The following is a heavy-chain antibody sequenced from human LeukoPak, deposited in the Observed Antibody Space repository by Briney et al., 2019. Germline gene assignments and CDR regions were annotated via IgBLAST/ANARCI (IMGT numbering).Heavy chain of an antibody. D-gene: IGHD6-6*01. CDR2: IYHSGST. J-gene: IGHJ1*01. CDR3: ARGGAARLHFQN. V-gene: IGHV4-59*01. Sequence: SETLSLTCTVSGGSIGTYYWNWIRQPPGKGLEWIGYIYHSGSTNYNPSLQSRVTISVDTSKNQFSLNLNSVTAADTAVYYCARGGAARLHFQNWGQGTLVTVSS. CDR1: GGSIGTYY.